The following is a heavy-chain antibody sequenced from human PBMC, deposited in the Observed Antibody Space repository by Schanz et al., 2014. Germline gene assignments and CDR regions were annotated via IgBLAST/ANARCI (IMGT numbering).Heavy chain of an antibody. D-gene: IGHD3-10*01. Sequence: EVQLVESGRGLVQPGGSLRLSCVASGFTFSNYWMTWVRQAPGKGLEWVANIKQDESEKYYVDSVKGRFTISRDNAKNSLFLHMNSLRAEDTAVYYCVRDILHRVYDSGSPWGQGTLVTVSS. CDR1: GFTFSNYW. CDR3: VRDILHRVYDSGSP. J-gene: IGHJ5*02. CDR2: IKQDESEK. V-gene: IGHV3-7*04.